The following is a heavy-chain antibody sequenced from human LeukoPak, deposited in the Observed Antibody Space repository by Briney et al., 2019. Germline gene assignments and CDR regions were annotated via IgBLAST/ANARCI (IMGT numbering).Heavy chain of an antibody. J-gene: IGHJ5*02. CDR2: MNRDGSEK. Sequence: GGSLRLSCAASGFIFSDFWMTWVRQAPGKGLEWVANMNRDGSEKHYVDSVKGRFTISRDNAKNLLFLQMNKLRVEDTAVYYCARDVDRRDNPWGQGIVVSVSS. V-gene: IGHV3-7*01. CDR3: ARDVDRRDNP. CDR1: GFIFSDFW.